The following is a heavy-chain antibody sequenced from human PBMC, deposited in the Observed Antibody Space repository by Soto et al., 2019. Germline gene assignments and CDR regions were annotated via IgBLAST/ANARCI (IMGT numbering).Heavy chain of an antibody. CDR1: GFTFSSYG. CDR3: ARDQEPYSSGWYEEAGFDY. D-gene: IGHD6-19*01. Sequence: PGGSLRLSCAASGFTFSSYGMHWVRQAPGKGLDWVAVIWYDGSNKYYADSVKGRFTISRDNSKNTLYLQMNSLRAEDTAVYYCARDQEPYSSGWYEEAGFDYWGQGTLVTVSS. J-gene: IGHJ4*02. V-gene: IGHV3-33*01. CDR2: IWYDGSNK.